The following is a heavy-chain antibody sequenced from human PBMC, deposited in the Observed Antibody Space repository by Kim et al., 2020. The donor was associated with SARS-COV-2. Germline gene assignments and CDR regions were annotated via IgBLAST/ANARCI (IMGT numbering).Heavy chain of an antibody. J-gene: IGHJ6*02. CDR1: GFTFSTYS. CDR3: ARNLVPTTKTYGMDV. CDR2: ISSTSAYI. Sequence: GGYLRLSCAASGFTFSTYSMNWVRQAPGKGLEWVSSISSTSAYIYYADSVKGRFTISRDNAKDSLYLRMNSLRAEDTAVYYCARNLVPTTKTYGMDVWGQGTTVTVSS. D-gene: IGHD2-2*01. V-gene: IGHV3-21*01.